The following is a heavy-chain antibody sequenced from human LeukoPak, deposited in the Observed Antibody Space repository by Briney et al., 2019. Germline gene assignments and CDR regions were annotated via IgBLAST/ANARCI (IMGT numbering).Heavy chain of an antibody. D-gene: IGHD6-19*01. CDR3: AGGIAVAGLDY. CDR2: ISGSGGST. J-gene: IGHJ4*02. V-gene: IGHV3-23*01. Sequence: GGSLRLSCAASGFTFSSYAMSWVRQAPGMGLEWVSAISGSGGSTYYADSVKGRFTISRDNSKNTLYLQMNSLRVEDTAVYYCAGGIAVAGLDYWGQGTLVTVSS. CDR1: GFTFSSYA.